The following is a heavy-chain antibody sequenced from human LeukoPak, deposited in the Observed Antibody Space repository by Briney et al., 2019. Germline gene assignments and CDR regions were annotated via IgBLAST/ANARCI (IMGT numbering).Heavy chain of an antibody. CDR2: IYYSGST. CDR3: ARVHSSSWGYYFDY. CDR1: GGSISSYY. D-gene: IGHD6-13*01. Sequence: SETLSLTCTVSGGSISSYYWSWIRQPPGKGLEWIGYIYYSGSTNYNPSLKSRVTISVDTSKNQFSLKLSSVTAADTAVYYCARVHSSSWGYYFDYWGQGTLVTVSS. V-gene: IGHV4-59*01. J-gene: IGHJ4*02.